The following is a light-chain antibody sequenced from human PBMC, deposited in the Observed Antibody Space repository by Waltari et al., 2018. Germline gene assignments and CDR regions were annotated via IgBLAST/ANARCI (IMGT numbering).Light chain of an antibody. CDR1: QGIRYD. V-gene: IGKV1-6*01. CDR3: LQDYNYPWT. J-gene: IGKJ1*01. CDR2: AAS. Sequence: AIQMTQSPSSLSASVGDRVTITCRASQGIRYDLGWYQQKPGKAPKLLIFAASTLQSGVPSRFSGSGSGTDFTLTISSLQPEDFATYYCLQDYNYPWTFGQRTKVEIK.